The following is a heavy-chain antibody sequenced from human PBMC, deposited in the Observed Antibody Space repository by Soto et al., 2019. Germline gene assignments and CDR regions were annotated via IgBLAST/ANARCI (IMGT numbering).Heavy chain of an antibody. V-gene: IGHV1-3*01. CDR3: ARGEGIYCSSTSCYFENSYYHYYMDV. CDR2: INAGNGNT. CDR1: GYTSTSYA. J-gene: IGHJ6*03. Sequence: ASVKVSCKASGYTSTSYAMHWVRQAPGQRLEWMGWINAGNGNTKYSQKFQGRVTITRDTSASTAYMELSSLRSEDTAVYYCARGEGIYCSSTSCYFENSYYHYYMDVWGKGTTVTVSS. D-gene: IGHD2-2*01.